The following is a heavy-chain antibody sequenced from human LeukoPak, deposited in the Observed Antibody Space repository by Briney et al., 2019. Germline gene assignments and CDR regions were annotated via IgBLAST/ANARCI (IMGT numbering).Heavy chain of an antibody. D-gene: IGHD3-9*01. V-gene: IGHV1-2*02. CDR1: GYTFTGYY. J-gene: IGHJ4*02. CDR2: INPNSGGT. CDR3: AREIGYYDILTGYSYFGY. Sequence: ASVKVSCKASGYTFTGYYIHWVRQAPGQGLEWMGWINPNSGGTNYAQKFQGRVTMTTDTSTSTAYMELRSLRSDDTAVYYCAREIGYYDILTGYSYFGYWGQGTLVTVSS.